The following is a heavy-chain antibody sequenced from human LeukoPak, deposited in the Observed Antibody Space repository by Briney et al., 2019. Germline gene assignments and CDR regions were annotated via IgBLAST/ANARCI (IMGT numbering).Heavy chain of an antibody. CDR2: INPSGGST. D-gene: IGHD3-22*01. V-gene: IGHV1-46*01. CDR1: GYTFTSYY. CDR3: ARESNYYDSSGNPHYGMDV. Sequence: GASVKVSCKASGYTFTSYYMHWVRQAPGQGLEWMGIINPSGGSTSYAQEFQGRVTMTRDTSTSTVYMELSSLRSEDTAVYYCARESNYYDSSGNPHYGMDVWGQGTTVTVSS. J-gene: IGHJ6*02.